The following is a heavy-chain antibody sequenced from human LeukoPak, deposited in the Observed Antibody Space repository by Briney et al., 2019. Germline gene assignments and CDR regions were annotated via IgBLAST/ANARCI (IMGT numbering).Heavy chain of an antibody. CDR1: GGSFSGYC. V-gene: IGHV4-34*01. Sequence: SETLSLTCAVYGGSFSGYCWSWIRQPPGKGLEWIGEINHSGSTNYNPSLKSRVTISVDTSKNQFSLKLSSVTAADTAVYYCARGRPWYSNDAFDIWGQGTMVTVSS. CDR2: INHSGST. D-gene: IGHD6-13*01. CDR3: ARGRPWYSNDAFDI. J-gene: IGHJ3*02.